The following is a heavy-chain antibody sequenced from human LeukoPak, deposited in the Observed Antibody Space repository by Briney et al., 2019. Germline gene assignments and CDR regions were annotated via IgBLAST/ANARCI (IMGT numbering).Heavy chain of an antibody. Sequence: SETLSLTCTVSGGSISSSSYYWGWIRQPPGKGLEWIGSIYYSGSTYHNPSLKSRVTISVDTSKNQFSLKLSSVTAADTAVYYCARITTVTDLDYWGQGTLVTVSS. V-gene: IGHV4-39*01. J-gene: IGHJ4*02. CDR3: ARITTVTDLDY. CDR1: GGSISSSSYY. D-gene: IGHD4-17*01. CDR2: IYYSGST.